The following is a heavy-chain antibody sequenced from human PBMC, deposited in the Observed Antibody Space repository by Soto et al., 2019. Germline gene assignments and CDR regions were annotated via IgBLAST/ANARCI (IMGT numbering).Heavy chain of an antibody. J-gene: IGHJ4*02. CDR3: AKGLYYYDSSGYRVFDY. V-gene: IGHV3-74*01. D-gene: IGHD3-22*01. Sequence: GGSLRLSCAASGFTFSNYWMHWVRQTPGMGLVRVSRINSDGTSTTYADSVKGRFTVSRDNAKKTLYLQMNSLRAEDTAVYFCAKGLYYYDSSGYRVFDYWGQGALVTVSS. CDR2: INSDGTST. CDR1: GFTFSNYW.